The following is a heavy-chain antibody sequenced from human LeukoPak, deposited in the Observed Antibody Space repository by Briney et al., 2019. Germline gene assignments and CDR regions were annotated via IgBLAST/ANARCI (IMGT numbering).Heavy chain of an antibody. CDR2: IGSSVSTR. D-gene: IGHD3-3*01. CDR1: GFTFSSYS. Sequence: GGSLRLSCAVSGFTFSSYSMNWVRRAPGKGLEWVSYIGSSVSTRYYADSVKGRFTISRDNGKHSLYLQMNSLRVEDTAVYYCASERRDFWSGCSNGYFEYWGQGTLVTVSS. V-gene: IGHV3-48*01. J-gene: IGHJ4*02. CDR3: ASERRDFWSGCSNGYFEY.